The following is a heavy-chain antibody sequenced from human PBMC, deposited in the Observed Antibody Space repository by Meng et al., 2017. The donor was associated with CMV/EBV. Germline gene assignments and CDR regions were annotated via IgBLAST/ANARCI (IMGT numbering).Heavy chain of an antibody. CDR1: SYNFYRYG. Sequence: QGQLVQSGGEVKNPGASVKVSCKASSYNFYRYGFSWVRQAPGQGLEWLGWISAYNGKTNYAQNMQGRGTLTRDTSTSTAYMELSSLRSEDTAVYYCARGRIWNYYDSSGYNFDYWGQGTLVTVSS. J-gene: IGHJ4*02. D-gene: IGHD3-22*01. CDR3: ARGRIWNYYDSSGYNFDY. V-gene: IGHV1-18*01. CDR2: ISAYNGKT.